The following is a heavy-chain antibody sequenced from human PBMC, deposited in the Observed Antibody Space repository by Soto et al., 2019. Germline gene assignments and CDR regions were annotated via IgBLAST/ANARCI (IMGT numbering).Heavy chain of an antibody. D-gene: IGHD2-15*01. CDR1: GFTFSRFG. CDR2: ISGGGNPT. Sequence: GGSLRLSCAASGFTFSRFGMSWVRQAPGKGLEWVSGISGGGNPTYYSDSVQGRFTISRDSAKNTPYLQMNSLRTEDTAVYYCVRTSLVVAAATREDYWGRGTLVTVSS. CDR3: VRTSLVVAAATREDY. V-gene: IGHV3-23*01. J-gene: IGHJ4*02.